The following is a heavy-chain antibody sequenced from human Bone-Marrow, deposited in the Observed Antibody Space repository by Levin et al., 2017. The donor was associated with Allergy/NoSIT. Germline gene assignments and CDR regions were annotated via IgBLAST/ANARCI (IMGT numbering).Heavy chain of an antibody. CDR1: GFTFDDYA. Sequence: GGSLRLSCAASGFTFDDYAMHWVRQAPGKGLEWVSGISWNSGSIGYADSVKGRFTISRDNAKNSLYLQMNSLRAEDTALYYCAKERRSIAVAGTSSVSFDYWGQGTLVTVSS. J-gene: IGHJ4*02. V-gene: IGHV3-9*01. CDR2: ISWNSGSI. D-gene: IGHD6-19*01. CDR3: AKERRSIAVAGTSSVSFDY.